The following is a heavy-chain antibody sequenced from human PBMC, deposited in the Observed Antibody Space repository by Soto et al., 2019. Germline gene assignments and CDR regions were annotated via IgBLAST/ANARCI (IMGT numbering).Heavy chain of an antibody. CDR2: IRSEAFGGTT. D-gene: IGHD2-2*02. J-gene: IGHJ6*02. Sequence: LRLSCTTSGFTFGDYAVSWVRQAPGKGLEWVAFIRSEAFGGTTEYAASVKGRFTISRDDSKSIAYLQMNSLKTEDTAVYFCTSGPYCSSSSCYRGDYYYYYGLDVWGQGTTVTVSS. CDR3: TSGPYCSSSSCYRGDYYYYYGLDV. V-gene: IGHV3-49*04. CDR1: GFTFGDYA.